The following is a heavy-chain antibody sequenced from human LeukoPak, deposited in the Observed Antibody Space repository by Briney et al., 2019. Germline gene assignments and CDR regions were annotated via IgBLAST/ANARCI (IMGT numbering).Heavy chain of an antibody. CDR1: GGSISSYY. Sequence: TSETLSLTCTVSGGSISSYYWSWIRQPPGKGLEWIGYIYYSGSTNYNPSLKSRVTISVDTSKNQFSLKLSSVTAADTAVYYCARISITMINPVPPIFDYWGQGTLVTVSS. J-gene: IGHJ4*02. D-gene: IGHD3-22*01. CDR3: ARISITMINPVPPIFDY. V-gene: IGHV4-59*01. CDR2: IYYSGST.